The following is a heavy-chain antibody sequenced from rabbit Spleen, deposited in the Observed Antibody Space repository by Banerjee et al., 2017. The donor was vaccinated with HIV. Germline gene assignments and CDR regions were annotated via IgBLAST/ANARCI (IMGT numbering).Heavy chain of an antibody. CDR2: INAVTGKA. CDR3: ARELPEMVGWNFGF. J-gene: IGHJ3*01. V-gene: IGHV1S45*01. CDR1: GFPFSSNDD. Sequence: QEQLVESRGGLVQPGGSLKLSCTASGFPFSSNDDMCWVRQAPGKGLEWIACINAVTGKAVYASWAKGRFTFSKTSSTTVTLQVTSLTAADAATYFCARELPEMVGWNFGFWGPGTLVTVS. D-gene: IGHD6-1*01.